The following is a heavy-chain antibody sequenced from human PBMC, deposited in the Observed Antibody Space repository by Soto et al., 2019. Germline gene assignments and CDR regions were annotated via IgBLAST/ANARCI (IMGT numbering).Heavy chain of an antibody. Sequence: SQTLSLTGTVSGGCNSSYYWSWMRRPTGKGLEWIWCIHQTGSTNYNPSLQSRVTISVDTAKNQFSLKLSSVTAADTAVYYCARGISGSYPRHAFAIGGQGTMVTVSS. CDR3: ARGISGSYPRHAFAI. V-gene: IGHV4-59*08. CDR2: IHQTGST. J-gene: IGHJ3*02. D-gene: IGHD1-26*01. CDR1: GGCNSSYY.